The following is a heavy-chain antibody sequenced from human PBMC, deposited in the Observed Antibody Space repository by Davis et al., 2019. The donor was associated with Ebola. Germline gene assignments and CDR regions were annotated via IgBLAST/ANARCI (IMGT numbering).Heavy chain of an antibody. CDR1: GYRFDTYW. D-gene: IGHD3-3*01. Sequence: GESLKISCQGSGYRFDTYWISWVRQMPGKGLEWMGKIDPSDSYINFSPSFQGHVTFSADKFITTAYLQWSSLKASDTAMYYCARWSVRTDACDIWGQGTMVTVSS. CDR3: ARWSVRTDACDI. CDR2: IDPSDSYI. V-gene: IGHV5-10-1*01. J-gene: IGHJ3*02.